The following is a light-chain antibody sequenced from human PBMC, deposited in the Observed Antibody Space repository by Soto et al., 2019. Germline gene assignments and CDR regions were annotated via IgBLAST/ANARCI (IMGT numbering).Light chain of an antibody. Sequence: EIVLTQSPGTLSLSPGERATLSCRASQSVSSSYLAWYQQKPGQAPRLRIYGASSRATGIPDRFSGSGSGTAFTLTISRLEPEDFAVYYCQQYGRSPLTFGGGNKVEIK. J-gene: IGKJ4*01. CDR3: QQYGRSPLT. V-gene: IGKV3-20*01. CDR1: QSVSSSY. CDR2: GAS.